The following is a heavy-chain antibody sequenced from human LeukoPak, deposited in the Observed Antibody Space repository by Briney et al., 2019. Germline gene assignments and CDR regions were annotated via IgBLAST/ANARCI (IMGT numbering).Heavy chain of an antibody. Sequence: PGGSLRLSCVASGFTFGSHSLNWVRQAPGKGLEWVSSISTGSTYIYYADSMKGRLTISRDNAKNSLYLQMNSLRAEDTAVYYCASGTAYGFSVYWGQGTLVTVSS. D-gene: IGHD4-17*01. CDR3: ASGTAYGFSVY. J-gene: IGHJ4*02. CDR2: ISTGSTYI. V-gene: IGHV3-21*01. CDR1: GFTFGSHS.